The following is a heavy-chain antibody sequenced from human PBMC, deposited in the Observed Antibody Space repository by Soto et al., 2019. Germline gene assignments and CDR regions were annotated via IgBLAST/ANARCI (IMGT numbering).Heavy chain of an antibody. CDR2: IYQSGTT. CDR3: VRVLMGANKPLV. Sequence: SETLSLTCAVSGYSISGGYYWGWIRQPPGKGLEWIGSIYQSGTTYYHPSLKSRVTISVDLSKNQFSLRLSSVTAADTAMYYCVRVLMGANKPLVWGPGTLVTVSS. CDR1: GYSISGGYY. J-gene: IGHJ4*02. V-gene: IGHV4-38-2*01. D-gene: IGHD1-26*01.